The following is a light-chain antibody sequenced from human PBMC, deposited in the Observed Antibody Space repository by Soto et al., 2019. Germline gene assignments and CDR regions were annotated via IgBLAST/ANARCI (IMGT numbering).Light chain of an antibody. CDR2: TDY. CDR1: TSNIGTYT. Sequence: QPVLTQPPSASGTPGQRVTISCSGTTSNIGTYTVNWYQQLSGTAPKLLIYTDYQRPSGVPDRFSGSKSGTSASLAITGLHSEDEADYYCAAWDDSLNGVVFGGGTKLTVL. V-gene: IGLV1-44*01. J-gene: IGLJ3*02. CDR3: AAWDDSLNGVV.